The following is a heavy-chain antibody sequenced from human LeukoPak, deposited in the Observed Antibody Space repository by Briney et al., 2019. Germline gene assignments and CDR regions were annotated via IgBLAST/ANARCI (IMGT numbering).Heavy chain of an antibody. D-gene: IGHD6-19*01. CDR3: ASRSGRPAYYCDC. Sequence: RGESLKISCKGSGYSFTSYWIGWVRQMPGKGLEWMGIIYPGDSDTRYSPSFQGQVTISADKSISTAYLQWSSLKASDTAMYYYASRSGRPAYYCDCWGQGTLVTVSS. CDR1: GYSFTSYW. CDR2: IYPGDSDT. V-gene: IGHV5-51*01. J-gene: IGHJ4*02.